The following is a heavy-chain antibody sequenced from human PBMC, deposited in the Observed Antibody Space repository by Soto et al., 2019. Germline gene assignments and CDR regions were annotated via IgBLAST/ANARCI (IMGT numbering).Heavy chain of an antibody. V-gene: IGHV4-39*07. CDR1: GGSISSSSYY. CDR3: AREGNLGRWLQPLDF. CDR2: IYYSGST. J-gene: IGHJ4*02. D-gene: IGHD5-12*01. Sequence: SETLSLTCTVSGGSISSSSYYWGWIRQPPGKGLEWIGSIYYSGSTYYNPSLKSRVTISVDTSKNQFSLKLISVTAADTAKYFCAREGNLGRWLQPLDFWGQGTLVTVSS.